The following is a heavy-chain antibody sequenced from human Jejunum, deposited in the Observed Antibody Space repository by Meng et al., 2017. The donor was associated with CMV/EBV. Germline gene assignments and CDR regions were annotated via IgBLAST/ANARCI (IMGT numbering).Heavy chain of an antibody. J-gene: IGHJ6*02. D-gene: IGHD3-3*01. V-gene: IGHV3-7*01. CDR3: ARGSYDYWSGHHNFWSGYLPYGMDV. CDR2: IKQDGSEK. Sequence: VRQAPGEGLEWVANIKQDGSEKHYVDSVKGRFTISRDNAKNSLYLQMNSLRAEDSAVYYCARGSYDYWSGHHNFWSGYLPYGMDVWGQGTTVTVSS.